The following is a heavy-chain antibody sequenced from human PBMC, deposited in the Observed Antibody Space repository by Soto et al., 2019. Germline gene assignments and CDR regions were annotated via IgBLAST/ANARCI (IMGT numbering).Heavy chain of an antibody. Sequence: QLQLQESGPGLVKPSETLSLTCTVSGGSISSSSYYWGWIRQPPGKGLEWIGSIYYSGSTYYNPSLKSRVTISVDTSKNQFSLKLSSVTAADTAVYYCASGAGGSYLFDYWGQGTLVTVSS. CDR2: IYYSGST. CDR1: GGSISSSSYY. CDR3: ASGAGGSYLFDY. J-gene: IGHJ4*02. V-gene: IGHV4-39*01. D-gene: IGHD1-26*01.